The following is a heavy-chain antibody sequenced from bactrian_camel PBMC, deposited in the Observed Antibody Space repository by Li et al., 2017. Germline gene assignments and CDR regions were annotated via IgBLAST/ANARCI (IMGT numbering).Heavy chain of an antibody. J-gene: IGHJ6*01. CDR1: KDTSVNYC. Sequence: VQLVESGGGSVQAGGSLRLSCAASKDTSVNYCMGWFRQAPGKKREGVAVIKSDGSTNYADSVKGRFTISKDNAKNTLYLHMNSLKPEDTAMYYCAARGPYCYTKLSVRDFTYWGQGTQVTVS. D-gene: IGHD2*01. CDR2: IKSDGST. CDR3: AARGPYCYTKLSVRDFTY. V-gene: IGHV3S53*01.